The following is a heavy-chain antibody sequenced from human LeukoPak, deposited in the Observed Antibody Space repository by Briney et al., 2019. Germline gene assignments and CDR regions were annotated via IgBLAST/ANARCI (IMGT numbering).Heavy chain of an antibody. J-gene: IGHJ6*02. Sequence: GGSLRLSCAASGFTFSNFLMTWVRQAPGKGPEWVSATSGSGGDTYYADSVKGRFTISRDNAKNSLYLQMSNLRAEDTAVYFCARGGGLDVWGQGATVTVSS. D-gene: IGHD3-16*01. CDR3: ARGGGLDV. CDR2: TSGSGGDT. V-gene: IGHV3-23*01. CDR1: GFTFSNFL.